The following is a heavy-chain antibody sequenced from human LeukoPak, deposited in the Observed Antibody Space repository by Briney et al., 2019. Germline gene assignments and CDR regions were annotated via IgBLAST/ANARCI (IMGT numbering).Heavy chain of an antibody. CDR1: GFTFSSYS. CDR2: ISSSSSYI. Sequence: SGGSLRLSCAASGFTFSSYSMNWVRQAPGKGLEWVSSISSSSSYIYYADSVKGRFTISRDNAKNSLYLQMNSLRAEDTAVYYCASNPDPLEYSSSGGHWGQGTMVTVSS. CDR3: ASNPDPLEYSSSGGH. D-gene: IGHD6-6*01. J-gene: IGHJ3*01. V-gene: IGHV3-21*01.